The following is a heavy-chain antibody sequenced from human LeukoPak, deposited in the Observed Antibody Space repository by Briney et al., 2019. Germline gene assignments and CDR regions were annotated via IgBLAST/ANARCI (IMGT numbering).Heavy chain of an antibody. CDR1: GYTFTSYA. Sequence: ASVKVSCKASGYTFTSYAMNWVRQAPGQGLEWMGWINTNTGNPTYAQGFTGRFVFSLDTSVSTAYLQISSLKAEDTAVYYCARAPVRRKYCSGGSCYVWFDPWGQGTLVTVSS. CDR2: INTNTGNP. V-gene: IGHV7-4-1*02. J-gene: IGHJ5*02. CDR3: ARAPVRRKYCSGGSCYVWFDP. D-gene: IGHD2-15*01.